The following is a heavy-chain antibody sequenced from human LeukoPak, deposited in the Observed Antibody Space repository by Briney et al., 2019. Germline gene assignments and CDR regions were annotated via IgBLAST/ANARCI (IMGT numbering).Heavy chain of an antibody. V-gene: IGHV3-7*01. J-gene: IGHJ4*02. CDR1: GFIFSNYW. Sequence: GGSLRLSCAASGFIFSNYWMSWVRQGPGKGLEWVANIKPDGGEKYYVDSVKGRFTISRDNAENSLDLQMNSLRAEDTAVYYCARDDYGAGDWGQGTPVTVSS. CDR3: ARDDYGAGD. D-gene: IGHD4-17*01. CDR2: IKPDGGEK.